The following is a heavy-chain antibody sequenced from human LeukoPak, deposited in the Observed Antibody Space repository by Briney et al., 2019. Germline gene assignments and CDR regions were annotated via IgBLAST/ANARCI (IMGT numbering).Heavy chain of an antibody. CDR3: AREYYGSGSYYGVYNWFDP. J-gene: IGHJ5*02. D-gene: IGHD3-10*01. Sequence: PSETLSLTCTVSGGSISSYYWSWTRQPPGKGLEWIGYIYYSGSTNYNPSLKSRVTISVDTSKNQFSLKLSSVTAADTAVYYCAREYYGSGSYYGVYNWFDPWGQGTLVTVSS. CDR2: IYYSGST. CDR1: GGSISSYY. V-gene: IGHV4-59*01.